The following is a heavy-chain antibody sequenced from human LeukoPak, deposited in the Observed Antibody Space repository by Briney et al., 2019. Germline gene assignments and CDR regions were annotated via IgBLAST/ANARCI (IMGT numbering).Heavy chain of an antibody. CDR3: ARGYDILTGYYRTGAEYFQH. V-gene: IGHV1-18*01. D-gene: IGHD3-9*01. CDR1: GYPFTDYG. CDR2: ISAYNGNT. Sequence: GASVKVSCKASGYPFTDYGIGWVRQAPGQGLEWMGWISAYNGNTNYAQKLQGRVTMTTDTSTSTAYMELRSLRSDDTAVYYCARGYDILTGYYRTGAEYFQHWGQGTLVTVSS. J-gene: IGHJ1*01.